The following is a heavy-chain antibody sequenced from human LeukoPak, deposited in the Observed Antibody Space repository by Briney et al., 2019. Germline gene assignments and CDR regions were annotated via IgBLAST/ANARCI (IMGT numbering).Heavy chain of an antibody. J-gene: IGHJ6*03. CDR1: GFIVSSSY. Sequence: GGSLRLSCAASGFIVSSSYMTWVRQAPGKRLEWVSLIYIGNTTYYADSVKGRFTISRDNSKSTLYLQMNSLRAEDTALYYCARDNPTGVGVSMDVWGKGTMVTVSS. V-gene: IGHV3-53*01. CDR3: ARDNPTGVGVSMDV. D-gene: IGHD1-1*01. CDR2: IYIGNTT.